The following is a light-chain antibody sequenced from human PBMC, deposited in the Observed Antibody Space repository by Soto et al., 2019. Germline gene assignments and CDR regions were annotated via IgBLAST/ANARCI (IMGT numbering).Light chain of an antibody. CDR2: GAS. CDR3: QQYGSSPLYT. V-gene: IGKV3-20*01. J-gene: IGKJ2*01. CDR1: QSVSSSY. Sequence: EIVLTQSPGTLSLSPGERATLSCRASQSVSSSYLAWYQQKPGQAPRLLIYGASSRATGIPDRLSGSGSGTDFTLTIGRLEPEDFEVYYCQQYGSSPLYTFGQGTKLEIK.